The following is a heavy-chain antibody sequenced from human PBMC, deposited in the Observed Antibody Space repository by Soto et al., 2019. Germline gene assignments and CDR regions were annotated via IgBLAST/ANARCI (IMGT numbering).Heavy chain of an antibody. D-gene: IGHD3-3*01. Sequence: PSETLSLTCTVSGGSISSGGYYWSWIRQHPGKGLEWIGYIYYSGSAYYNPSLKSRVTISVDTSKNQFSLKLSSVTAADTAVYYCARAHDFWSGYYFDYWGQGTLVTVSS. CDR2: IYYSGSA. CDR1: GGSISSGGYY. J-gene: IGHJ4*02. CDR3: ARAHDFWSGYYFDY. V-gene: IGHV4-31*03.